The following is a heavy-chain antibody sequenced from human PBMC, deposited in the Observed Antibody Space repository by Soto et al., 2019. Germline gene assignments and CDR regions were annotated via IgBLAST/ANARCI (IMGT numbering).Heavy chain of an antibody. V-gene: IGHV4-59*12. CDR2: IYYTGST. Sequence: PSETLPLSCTVSGGSISNYYWCWIRQTPGKGLESIWYIYYTGSTNYNPSLKSRVTISLDTSKNQFSLKLISVTAADSAVYYCARGRVDYLWGSYLPSSPIIAYLGQATRVIVSS. J-gene: IGHJ4*02. D-gene: IGHD3-16*02. CDR3: ARGRVDYLWGSYLPSSPIIAY. CDR1: GGSISNYY.